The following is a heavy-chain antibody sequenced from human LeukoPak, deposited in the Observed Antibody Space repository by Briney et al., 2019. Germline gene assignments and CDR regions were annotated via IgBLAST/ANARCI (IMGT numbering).Heavy chain of an antibody. CDR2: IIPIFGTA. D-gene: IGHD5-18*01. CDR1: GGTFSGYA. V-gene: IGHV1-69*13. CDR3: ARDMLVGDTAMGIYYYYGMDV. Sequence: SVKVSCKASGGTFSGYAISWVRQAPGQGLEWMGGIIPIFGTANYAQKFQGRVTITADESTSTAYMELSSLRSEDTAVYYCARDMLVGDTAMGIYYYYGMDVWGQGTTVTVSS. J-gene: IGHJ6*02.